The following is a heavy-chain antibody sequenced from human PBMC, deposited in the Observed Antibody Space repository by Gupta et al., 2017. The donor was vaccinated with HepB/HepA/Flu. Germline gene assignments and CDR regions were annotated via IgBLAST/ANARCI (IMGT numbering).Heavy chain of an antibody. J-gene: IGHJ3*02. D-gene: IGHD1-20*01. CDR1: GFTFDDYA. V-gene: IGHV3-9*01. Sequence: EVQLVESGGGLVQPGRSLRLSCAASGFTFDDYAMHWVRQAPGKGLEWVSGISWNSGSIGYADSVKGRFTISRDNAKNSLYLQMNSLRAEDTALYYCAKDIEAGITGTFDAFDIWGQGTMVTVSS. CDR3: AKDIEAGITGTFDAFDI. CDR2: ISWNSGSI.